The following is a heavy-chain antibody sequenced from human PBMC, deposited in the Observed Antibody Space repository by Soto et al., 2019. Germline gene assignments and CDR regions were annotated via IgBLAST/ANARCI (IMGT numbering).Heavy chain of an antibody. CDR1: GFSFSDSA. J-gene: IGHJ4*02. V-gene: IGHV3-73*01. Sequence: GGSLRLSCKVSGFSFSDSAMHWVRQASGRGLEWVGHIRDKANHYATAYAASVKGRFVISRDDSQNTAYLQMSSLEADDTAVYYCTRPPSGSYGDDFDYWGQGTLVTVSS. D-gene: IGHD1-26*01. CDR2: IRDKANHYAT. CDR3: TRPPSGSYGDDFDY.